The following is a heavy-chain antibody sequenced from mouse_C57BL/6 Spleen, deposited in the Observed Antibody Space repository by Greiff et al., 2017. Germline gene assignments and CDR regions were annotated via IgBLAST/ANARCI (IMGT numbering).Heavy chain of an antibody. Sequence: VQLKESGGDLVKPGGSLKLSCAASGFTFSSYGMSWVRQTPDKRLEWVATISSGGSYTYYPDSVKGRFTISRDNAKNTLYLQMSSLKYEDTAMYYCASLFYGSSLSYWYFDVWGTGTTVTVSS. CDR2: ISSGGSYT. D-gene: IGHD1-1*01. J-gene: IGHJ1*03. V-gene: IGHV5-6*01. CDR1: GFTFSSYG. CDR3: ASLFYGSSLSYWYFDV.